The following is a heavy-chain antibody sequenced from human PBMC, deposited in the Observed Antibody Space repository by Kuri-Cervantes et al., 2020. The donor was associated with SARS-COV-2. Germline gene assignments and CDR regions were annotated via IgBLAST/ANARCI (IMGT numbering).Heavy chain of an antibody. CDR1: GFIFSDYY. J-gene: IGHJ5*02. V-gene: IGHV3-30*18. Sequence: GGSLRLSCTASGFIFSDYYMTWIRQAPGKGLEWVALISYDGSNKYYADSVKGRFTISRDNSKNTVSLQMNSLRAEDTAVYYCAKDGGGLPVPAYNWFDPWGQGTLVTVSS. D-gene: IGHD2-2*01. CDR3: AKDGGGLPVPAYNWFDP. CDR2: ISYDGSNK.